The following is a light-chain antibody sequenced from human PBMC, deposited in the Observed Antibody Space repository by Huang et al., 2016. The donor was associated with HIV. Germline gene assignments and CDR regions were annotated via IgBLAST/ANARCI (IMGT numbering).Light chain of an antibody. CDR1: QDISNY. V-gene: IGKV1-33*01. CDR2: YAS. Sequence: DIQMTQSPSSLSASVGDRVTITCQASQDISNYLNWYQQKPGKAPKLLIYYASNLETGVPSRFSGSGSGTDFTFTISILHPEDIATYYCQQYDNLPRTCGQGTKLEIK. CDR3: QQYDNLPRT. J-gene: IGKJ2*01.